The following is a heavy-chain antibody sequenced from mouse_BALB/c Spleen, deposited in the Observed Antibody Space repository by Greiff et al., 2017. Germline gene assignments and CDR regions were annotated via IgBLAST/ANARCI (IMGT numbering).Heavy chain of an antibody. CDR1: GYTFTSYT. V-gene: IGHV1-4*01. CDR3: ARWDAWFAY. CDR2: INPSSGYT. J-gene: IGHJ3*01. D-gene: IGHD4-1*01. Sequence: VQLQQSGAELARPGASVKMSCKASGYTFTSYTMHWVKKRPGQGLEWIGYINPSSGYTNYNQKFKDKATLTADKSSSTAYMQLSSLTSEDSAVYYCARWDAWFAYWGQGTLVTVSA.